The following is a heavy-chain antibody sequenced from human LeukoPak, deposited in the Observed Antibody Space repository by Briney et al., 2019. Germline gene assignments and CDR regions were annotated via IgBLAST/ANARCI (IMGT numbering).Heavy chain of an antibody. Sequence: SETLSLTCSVSGGSISTYYWSWIRQPPGKGLEWIGEINHSGSTKYNPSLKSRVTISADTSKNQFSLKLISVTAADTAVYYCARQSIAAADYGMDVWGQGTTVTVSS. D-gene: IGHD6-13*01. CDR2: INHSGST. J-gene: IGHJ6*02. CDR1: GGSISTYY. CDR3: ARQSIAAADYGMDV. V-gene: IGHV4-34*01.